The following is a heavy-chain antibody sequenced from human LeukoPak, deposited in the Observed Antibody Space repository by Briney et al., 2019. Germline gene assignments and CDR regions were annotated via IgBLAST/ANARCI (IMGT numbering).Heavy chain of an antibody. V-gene: IGHV1-46*01. CDR2: INPSGGST. CDR1: GGTFSSYA. CDR3: ARVAARAGHFDY. D-gene: IGHD6-19*01. J-gene: IGHJ4*02. Sequence: EASVKVSCKASGGTFSSYAISWVRQAPGQGLEWMGIINPSGGSTSYAQKFQGRVTMTRDMSTSTVYMELSSLRSEDTAVYYCARVAARAGHFDYWGQGTLVTVSS.